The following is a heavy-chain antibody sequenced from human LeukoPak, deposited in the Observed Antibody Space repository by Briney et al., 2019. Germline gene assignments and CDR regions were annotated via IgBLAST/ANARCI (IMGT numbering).Heavy chain of an antibody. CDR2: ISYDGRRT. Sequence: PGGSLRLFCTASGFTFSDFGMHWVRQAPGKGLEWMAAISYDGRRTHYADSVEARFTISRDNSESTLFLQMNSLKPEDTAVYYCAKVRGRCSGGSCYPLDCWGQGTLVIVAS. J-gene: IGHJ4*02. CDR3: AKVRGRCSGGSCYPLDC. V-gene: IGHV3-30*18. D-gene: IGHD2-15*01. CDR1: GFTFSDFG.